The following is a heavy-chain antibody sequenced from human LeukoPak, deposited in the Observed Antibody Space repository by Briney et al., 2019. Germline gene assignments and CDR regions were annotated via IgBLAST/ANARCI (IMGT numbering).Heavy chain of an antibody. CDR3: ARVRSSGWYPLLAFDI. CDR2: IIPIFGTA. D-gene: IGHD6-19*01. V-gene: IGHV1-69*05. CDR1: GGTFSSYA. J-gene: IGHJ3*02. Sequence: SVKVSCKASGGTFSSYAISWVRQAPGQGLEWMGGIIPIFGTANYAQKFQGRVTITTDESTSTAYMELSSLRSEDTAVYYCARVRSSGWYPLLAFDIWGQGTMVTVSS.